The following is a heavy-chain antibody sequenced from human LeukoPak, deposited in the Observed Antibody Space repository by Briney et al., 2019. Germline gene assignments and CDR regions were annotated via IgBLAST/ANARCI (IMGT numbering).Heavy chain of an antibody. CDR3: VRGLGSGYSYAYGVY. D-gene: IGHD5-18*01. Sequence: GGSLRLSCEASGFTFSRYWMHWVRQTPGKGLGWVSRINGDGSDTNPADSVKGRFTISRDNAKNTLYLQMNSLRAEDTAVYYCVRGLGSGYSYAYGVYWGQGTLVTVSS. CDR2: INGDGSDT. CDR1: GFTFSRYW. V-gene: IGHV3-74*01. J-gene: IGHJ4*02.